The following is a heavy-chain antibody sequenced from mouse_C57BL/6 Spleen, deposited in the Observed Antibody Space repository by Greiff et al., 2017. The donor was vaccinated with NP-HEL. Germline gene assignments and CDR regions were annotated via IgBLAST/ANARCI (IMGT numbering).Heavy chain of an antibody. CDR1: GYSITSDY. J-gene: IGHJ4*01. CDR3: ARCPHYYGSRDYAMDY. CDR2: ISYSGST. D-gene: IGHD1-1*01. V-gene: IGHV3-8*01. Sequence: VQLKESGPGLAKPSQTLSLTCSVTGYSITSDYWNWIRKFPGNKLEYMGYISYSGSTYYNPSLKSRISITRDTSKNQYYLQLNSVTTEDTATYYCARCPHYYGSRDYAMDYWGQGTSVTVSS.